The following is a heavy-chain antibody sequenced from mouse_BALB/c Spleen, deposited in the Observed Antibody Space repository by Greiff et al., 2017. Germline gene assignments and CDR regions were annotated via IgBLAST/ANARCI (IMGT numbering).Heavy chain of an antibody. CDR2: ISYSGST. J-gene: IGHJ2*01. CDR3: ARYRGNYYFDY. V-gene: IGHV3-2*02. Sequence: EVKLMESGPGLVKPSQSLSLTCTVTGYSITSDYAWNWIRQFPGNKLEWMGYISYSGSTSYNPSLKSRISITRDTSKNQFFLQLNSVTTEDTATYYCARYRGNYYFDYWGQGTTLTVSS. CDR1: GYSITSDYA. D-gene: IGHD2-1*01.